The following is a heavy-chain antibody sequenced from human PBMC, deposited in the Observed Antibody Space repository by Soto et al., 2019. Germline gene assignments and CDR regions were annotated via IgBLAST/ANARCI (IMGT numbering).Heavy chain of an antibody. CDR1: GFTFSSYW. Sequence: GGSLRLSCAASGFTFSSYWMHWVRQAPGKGLVWVSRINSDGSSTSYADSVKGRFTISRDNAKNTLYLQMNSLRAEDTAVYYCARVNDYFNAFDIWGQGTMVTVSS. D-gene: IGHD1-1*01. CDR3: ARVNDYFNAFDI. J-gene: IGHJ3*02. CDR2: INSDGSST. V-gene: IGHV3-74*01.